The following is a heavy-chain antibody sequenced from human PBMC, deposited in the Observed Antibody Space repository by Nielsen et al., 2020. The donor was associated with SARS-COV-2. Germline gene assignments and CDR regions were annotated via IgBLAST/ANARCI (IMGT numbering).Heavy chain of an antibody. CDR2: IDPSDSYT. CDR3: ARGYNWNDWDFDY. Sequence: GESLKISCKGSGYSFTSYWISWVRQMPGKGLEWMGRIDPSDSYTNYSPSFQGHVTISADKSISTAYLQWRSLKASDTAMYYCARGYNWNDWDFDYWGQGALVTISS. J-gene: IGHJ4*02. V-gene: IGHV5-10-1*01. CDR1: GYSFTSYW. D-gene: IGHD1-1*01.